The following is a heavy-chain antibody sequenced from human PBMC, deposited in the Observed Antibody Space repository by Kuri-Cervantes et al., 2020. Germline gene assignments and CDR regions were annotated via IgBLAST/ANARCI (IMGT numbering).Heavy chain of an antibody. V-gene: IGHV3-7*01. D-gene: IGHD3-22*01. Sequence: GESLKISCAASGFTFSSYWMHWVRQAPGKGLEWVANIKQDGSEKYYVDSVKGRFTISRDNAKNTLYLQMNSLRAEDTAVYYCAKYMGTYYYDSSGYRERGPNWYFDLWGRGTLVTVSS. CDR2: IKQDGSEK. CDR3: AKYMGTYYYDSSGYRERGPNWYFDL. CDR1: GFTFSSYW. J-gene: IGHJ2*01.